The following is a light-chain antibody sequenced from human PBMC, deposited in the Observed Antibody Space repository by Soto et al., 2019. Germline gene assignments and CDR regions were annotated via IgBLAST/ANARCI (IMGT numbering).Light chain of an antibody. J-gene: IGLJ3*02. CDR1: SSNIGSNY. Sequence: QSVLTQPPSVSAAPGQTVTISCSGSSSNIGSNYVSWYQQLPGTAPKLLIYDNNKRPSGIPDRFSGSKSGTSSTLGIAGLQTGDEADYYCGTWDSSRNAVVFGGGTKLTVL. V-gene: IGLV1-51*01. CDR3: GTWDSSRNAVV. CDR2: DNN.